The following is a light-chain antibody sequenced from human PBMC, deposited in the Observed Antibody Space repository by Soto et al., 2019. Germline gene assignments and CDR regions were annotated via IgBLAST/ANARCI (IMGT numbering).Light chain of an antibody. V-gene: IGLV2-23*02. CDR2: EVS. J-gene: IGLJ1*01. CDR1: SSDVGTFNL. CDR3: SSYSGASASSASYV. Sequence: QSALTQPASVSESPGQSITISCTGTSSDVGTFNLVSWYQQHPGKAPKLLIFEVSNRPSGVSIRFSGSKSGNTASLTISGLQAEDEADYYCSSYSGASASSASYVFATGTKVTVL.